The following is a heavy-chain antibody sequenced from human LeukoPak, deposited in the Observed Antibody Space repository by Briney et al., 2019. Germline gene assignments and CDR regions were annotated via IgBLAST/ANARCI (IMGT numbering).Heavy chain of an antibody. Sequence: PSETLSLTCTVSGGSISSYYWSWIRQPPGKGLEWIGYIYYSGSTNYNPSLKSRVTISVDTSKNQFSLKLSSVTAADTAVYYCATVLRRVGATVTTNWFDPWGQGTLVTVSS. D-gene: IGHD4-17*01. CDR1: GGSISSYY. CDR2: IYYSGST. CDR3: ATVLRRVGATVTTNWFDP. V-gene: IGHV4-59*01. J-gene: IGHJ5*02.